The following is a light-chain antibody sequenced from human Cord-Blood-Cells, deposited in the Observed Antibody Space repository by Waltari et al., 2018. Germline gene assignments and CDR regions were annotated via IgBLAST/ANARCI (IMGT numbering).Light chain of an antibody. CDR1: QGISNY. V-gene: IGKV1-27*01. Sequence: DIQMTQSPSSLSASVGDRVTITCRASQGISNYLAWYQQKPGKVPKLLIYAASTLQSGVTSLVSGSGSGTDFTLTISSLQPEDVATYYCQKYNSALRTFGQGTKVEIK. J-gene: IGKJ1*01. CDR2: AAS. CDR3: QKYNSALRT.